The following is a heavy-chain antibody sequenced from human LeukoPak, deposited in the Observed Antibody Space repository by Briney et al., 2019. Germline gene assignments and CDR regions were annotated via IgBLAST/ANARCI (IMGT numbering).Heavy chain of an antibody. CDR1: GYTFTGYY. CDR2: INPNSGGT. Sequence: GASVKVSCKAAGYTFTGYYMFWVRQAPGQGLEWMGRINPNSGGTNYAQKFQGRVTMTRDTSISTAYMELSRLRSDDTAVYYCARRYCSGGSCYSVENWFDPWGQGTLVTVSS. J-gene: IGHJ5*02. V-gene: IGHV1-2*06. CDR3: ARRYCSGGSCYSVENWFDP. D-gene: IGHD2-15*01.